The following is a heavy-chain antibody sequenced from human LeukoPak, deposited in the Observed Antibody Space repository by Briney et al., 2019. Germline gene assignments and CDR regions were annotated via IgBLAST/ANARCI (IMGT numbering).Heavy chain of an antibody. J-gene: IGHJ4*02. V-gene: IGHV4-30-2*01. CDR2: IYHSGST. Sequence: PSQTLSLTCAVSGGSISSGGYSWSWIRRPPGKGLEWIGYIYHSGSTYYNPSLKSRVTISVDRSKNQFSLKLNSVTAADTAVYYCARDRYGDHTYFDYWGQGTLVTVSS. D-gene: IGHD4-17*01. CDR3: ARDRYGDHTYFDY. CDR1: GGSISSGGYS.